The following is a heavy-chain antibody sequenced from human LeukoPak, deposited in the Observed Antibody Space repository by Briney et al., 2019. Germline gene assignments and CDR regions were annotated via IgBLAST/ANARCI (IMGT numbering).Heavy chain of an antibody. D-gene: IGHD1-26*01. CDR2: IYYSGST. CDR3: ARLMGATTDY. J-gene: IGHJ4*02. CDR1: GGSISSSSYY. V-gene: IGHV4-39*01. Sequence: NPSETLSLTCTVSGGSISSSSYYWGWIRQPPGKGLEWIGSIYYSGSTYYNPSLKSRVTISVDTSKNQFSLKLSSVTAADTAVYYCARLMGATTDYWGQGTLVTVSS.